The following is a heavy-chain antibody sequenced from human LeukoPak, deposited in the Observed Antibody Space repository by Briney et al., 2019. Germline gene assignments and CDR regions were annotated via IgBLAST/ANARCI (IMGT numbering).Heavy chain of an antibody. V-gene: IGHV1-69*06. CDR2: IIPIFGTA. J-gene: IGHJ6*03. Sequence: GASVKVSCKASGYTFTSYGISWVRQAPGQGREWMGGIIPIFGTANYAQKFQGRVTITADKSTSTAYMELSSLRSEDTAVYYCAREKWFYYYYMDVWGKGTTVTVSS. CDR1: GYTFTSYG. D-gene: IGHD2-8*01. CDR3: AREKWFYYYYMDV.